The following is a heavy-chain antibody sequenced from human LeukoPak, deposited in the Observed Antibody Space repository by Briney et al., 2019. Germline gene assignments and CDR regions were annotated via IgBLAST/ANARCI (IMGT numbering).Heavy chain of an antibody. CDR2: ISWNSNNI. CDR3: AKIPRSNLLDWYFDL. D-gene: IGHD4-11*01. CDR1: GLTFDDYA. J-gene: IGHJ2*01. V-gene: IGHV3-9*01. Sequence: PGGSLRLSCAASGLTFDDYAMHWVRQAPGKGLEWVSGISWNSNNIGYADSVKGRFTISRDNAKNSLYLEMNSLRPEDTALYYCAKIPRSNLLDWYFDLWGRGTLVTVSS.